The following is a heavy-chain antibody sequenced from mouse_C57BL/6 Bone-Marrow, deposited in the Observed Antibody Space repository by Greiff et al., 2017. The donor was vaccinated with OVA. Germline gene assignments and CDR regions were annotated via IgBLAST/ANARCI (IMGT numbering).Heavy chain of an antibody. Sequence: VQLQQSGPELVKPGASVKISCKASGYSFTGYYMNWVKQSPEKSLEWIGEINPSTGGTTYNQKFKAKATLTVDKSSSTAYMQLKSLTSEDSAVYYCARLGLYYPPYYYAMDYWGQGTSVTVSS. CDR3: ARLGLYYPPYYYAMDY. J-gene: IGHJ4*01. V-gene: IGHV1-42*01. CDR2: INPSTGGT. CDR1: GYSFTGYY. D-gene: IGHD1-1*01.